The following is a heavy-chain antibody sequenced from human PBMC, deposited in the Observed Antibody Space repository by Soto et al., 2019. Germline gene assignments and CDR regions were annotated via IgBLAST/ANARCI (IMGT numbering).Heavy chain of an antibody. J-gene: IGHJ6*02. V-gene: IGHV3-53*01. Sequence: PGGSLRLSCAASGFTVSSNYMSWVRQAPGKGLEWVSVIYSGGSTYYADSVKGRFTISRDNSKNTLHLQMNSLRAEDTAVYYCARSFDPAYYYYGMDVWGQGTTVTVSS. CDR1: GFTVSSNY. CDR3: ARSFDPAYYYYGMDV. CDR2: IYSGGST. D-gene: IGHD3-9*01.